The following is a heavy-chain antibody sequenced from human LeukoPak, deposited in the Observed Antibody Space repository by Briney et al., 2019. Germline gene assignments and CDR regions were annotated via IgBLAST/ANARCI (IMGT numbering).Heavy chain of an antibody. V-gene: IGHV3-11*01. CDR1: GFTFSDYY. CDR3: ARDLPRGSGWYKAHYYYYYGMDV. J-gene: IGHJ6*02. D-gene: IGHD6-19*01. CDR2: ISSSGSTI. Sequence: PGGSLRLSCAASGFTFSDYYMSWIRQAPGKGLEWVSYISSSGSTIYYADSVKARFTISRDNAKNSLYLQMNSLRAEDTAVYYCARDLPRGSGWYKAHYYYYYGMDVWGQGTTVTVSS.